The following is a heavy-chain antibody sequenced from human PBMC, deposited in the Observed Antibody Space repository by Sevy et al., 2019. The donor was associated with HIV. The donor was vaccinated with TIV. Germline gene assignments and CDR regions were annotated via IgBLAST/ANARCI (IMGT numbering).Heavy chain of an antibody. CDR3: NTDPIFVLLVTNGMDV. CDR1: GFTFTYAW. CDR2: IKAKADGGTT. Sequence: GGSLRLSCAASGFTFTYAWMSWVRQAPGKGLEWIGRIKAKADGGTTDYAAPVKGRFTISRDDSKNTLYLQMNILKADDTALYYCNTDPIFVLLVTNGMDVWGQGTTVTVSS. J-gene: IGHJ6*02. D-gene: IGHD2-8*01. V-gene: IGHV3-15*01.